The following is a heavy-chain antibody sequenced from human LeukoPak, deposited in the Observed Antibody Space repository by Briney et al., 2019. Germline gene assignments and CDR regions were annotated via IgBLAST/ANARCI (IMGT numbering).Heavy chain of an antibody. CDR2: FYHGGST. V-gene: IGHV4-38-2*02. CDR1: GYSISTGYY. Sequence: SETLSLTCTVSGYSISTGYYWDWIRQPPGKGLEWIGTFYHGGSTYYNPSLKSRVTISVDTSKNPFSLNLTSVTAADTAVYYCARAMSIAARLQTLFDYWGQGTLVTVSS. D-gene: IGHD6-6*01. CDR3: ARAMSIAARLQTLFDY. J-gene: IGHJ4*02.